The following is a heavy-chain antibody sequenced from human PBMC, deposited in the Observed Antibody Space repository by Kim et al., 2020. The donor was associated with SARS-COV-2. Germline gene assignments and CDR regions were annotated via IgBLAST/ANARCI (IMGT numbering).Heavy chain of an antibody. Sequence: YADSVKGRFTISRDNSKNTLYLQMNSLRAEDTAVYYCARGLQLWFFFDYWGQGTLVTVSS. J-gene: IGHJ4*02. D-gene: IGHD5-18*01. CDR3: ARGLQLWFFFDY. V-gene: IGHV3-53*01.